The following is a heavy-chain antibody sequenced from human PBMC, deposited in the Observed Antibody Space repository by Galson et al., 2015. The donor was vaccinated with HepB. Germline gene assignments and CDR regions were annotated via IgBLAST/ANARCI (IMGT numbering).Heavy chain of an antibody. CDR2: IWYDGSNK. CDR1: GFTFSSYG. D-gene: IGHD5/OR15-5a*01. V-gene: IGHV3-33*08. Sequence: SLRLSCAASGFTFSSYGMHWVRQAPGKGLEWVAVIWYDGSNKYYADSVKGRFTISRDNSKNTLYLQMNSLRAEDTAVYYCARARSVSSFDFWGQGTMVTVSS. J-gene: IGHJ3*01. CDR3: ARARSVSSFDF.